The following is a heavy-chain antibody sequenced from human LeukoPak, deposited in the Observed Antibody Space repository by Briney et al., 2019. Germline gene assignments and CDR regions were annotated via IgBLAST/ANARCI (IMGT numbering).Heavy chain of an antibody. CDR2: ISSRSSTM. V-gene: IGHV3-48*04. D-gene: IGHD3-10*01. Sequence: AGGSLRLSCAASGFPFSSYAMNWVRQAPGKGLEWVSYISSRSSTMYHADSVKGRFTISRDNAKNSLYLQMNSLRAEDTAVYYCASPYGSGSPRADYWGQGTLVTVSS. J-gene: IGHJ4*02. CDR1: GFPFSSYA. CDR3: ASPYGSGSPRADY.